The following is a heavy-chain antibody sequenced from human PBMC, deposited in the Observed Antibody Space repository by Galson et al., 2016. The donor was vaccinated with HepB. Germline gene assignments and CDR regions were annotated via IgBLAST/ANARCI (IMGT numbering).Heavy chain of an antibody. Sequence: QSGAEVKEPGESLNISCQGSGYSFTNNWIGWVRQVPAKGLEWMGIIYPGDSDTKYSPSFQGHVTLSVDKSITTAYVQWRSLKASDSAIYYCGRLSRNDTGGYFDYWGQGILVTVSS. V-gene: IGHV5-51*01. CDR2: IYPGDSDT. CDR1: GYSFTNNW. J-gene: IGHJ4*02. CDR3: GRLSRNDTGGYFDY. D-gene: IGHD3-10*01.